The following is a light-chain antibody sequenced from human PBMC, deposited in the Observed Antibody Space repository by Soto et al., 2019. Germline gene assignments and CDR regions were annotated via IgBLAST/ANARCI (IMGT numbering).Light chain of an antibody. CDR1: QSVSGD. V-gene: IGKV3-15*01. CDR2: GPS. CDR3: QHYKSWPNT. Sequence: EIVMMQSPATLSVSPGERATLSCRASQSVSGDLAWYQQKPGQAPRLLIYGPSTRATGIPARFSGSGSGTEFTLTISGLQSEDFAIYFCQHYKSWPNTFGQGTRLEIK. J-gene: IGKJ5*01.